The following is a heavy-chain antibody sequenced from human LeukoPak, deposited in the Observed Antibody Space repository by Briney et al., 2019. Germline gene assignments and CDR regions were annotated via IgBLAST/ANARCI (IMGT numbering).Heavy chain of an antibody. CDR2: IYPGDSDT. V-gene: IGHV5-51*01. D-gene: IGHD6-13*01. CDR1: GSRFTNFW. Sequence: GESLKISCKGSGSRFTNFWIGWVRQMPGKGLEWMGIIYPGDSDTRYSPSFQGQVTISADKSISTAYLQWSSLKASDTAMYYCARAVGSSWYDFDYWGQGTLVTVSS. CDR3: ARAVGSSWYDFDY. J-gene: IGHJ4*02.